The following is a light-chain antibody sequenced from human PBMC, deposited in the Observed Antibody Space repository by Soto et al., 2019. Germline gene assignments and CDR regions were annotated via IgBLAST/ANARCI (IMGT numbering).Light chain of an antibody. Sequence: DIQMTQSPSSLSASVGDKVTISCQATRDIGTFFNWYQQKLGNAPKLLIYDATNLETGVPPRFRGSGSGTIFSSPIPSRPPEDLATNYCKQYGDPPLTFGGRTKVENK. CDR2: DAT. V-gene: IGKV1-33*01. J-gene: IGKJ4*01. CDR3: KQYGDPPLT. CDR1: RDIGTF.